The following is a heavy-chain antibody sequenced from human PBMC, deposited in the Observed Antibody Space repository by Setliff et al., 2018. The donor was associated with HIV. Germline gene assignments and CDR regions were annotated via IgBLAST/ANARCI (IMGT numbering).Heavy chain of an antibody. CDR2: IKEDGSEK. D-gene: IGHD3-16*01. CDR3: TRDGGEY. CDR1: GSIFSGYW. Sequence: PGGSLRLSWEASGSIFSGYWMSWVRQAPGKGLEWVANIKEDGSEKYYVDSVKGRFTVSSDNAENSVYLQMNGLRVDDTALYYCTRDGGEYWGEGTLVTVSS. J-gene: IGHJ4*02. V-gene: IGHV3-7*03.